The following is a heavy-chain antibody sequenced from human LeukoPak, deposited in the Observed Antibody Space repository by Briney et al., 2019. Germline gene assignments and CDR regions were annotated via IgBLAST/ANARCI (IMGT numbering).Heavy chain of an antibody. V-gene: IGHV1-18*01. CDR3: ARFIPEGVYDILTGNDY. Sequence: RRATVKVSCKASGYTFTSYGISWVRQAPGQGLEWMGWISAYNGNTNYAQKLQGRVTMTTDTSTSTAYMELRSLRSDDTAVYSCARFIPEGVYDILTGNDYWGQGTLVTVSS. CDR1: GYTFTSYG. CDR2: ISAYNGNT. D-gene: IGHD3-9*01. J-gene: IGHJ4*02.